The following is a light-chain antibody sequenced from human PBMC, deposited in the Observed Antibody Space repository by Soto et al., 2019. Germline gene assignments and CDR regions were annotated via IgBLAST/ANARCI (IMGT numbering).Light chain of an antibody. Sequence: DIQIAPSSSTLSASLGDRVTFTCLASQSISSWLAWYQQKPGKAPKLLIYTASILKSGVPSRFSGSGSGTEFTLTISSLQPDDFATYYCQQYNGYSRTFGQGTKVDI. CDR2: TAS. CDR3: QQYNGYSRT. V-gene: IGKV1-5*03. CDR1: QSISSW. J-gene: IGKJ1*01.